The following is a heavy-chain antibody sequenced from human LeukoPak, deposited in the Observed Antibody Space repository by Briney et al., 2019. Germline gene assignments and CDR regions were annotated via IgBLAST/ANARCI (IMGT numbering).Heavy chain of an antibody. D-gene: IGHD3-16*01. CDR1: GFSFSSYA. V-gene: IGHV3-7*04. CDR2: IKQDGSEK. Sequence: PGGSLRLSCSASGFSFSSYAMHCVRQAPGKGLEWVANIKQDGSEKHYVDSVKGRFTISRDNAKNTLYLQMNSLRAEDTAVYYCARHLGNWFEPWGQGTLVTVSS. J-gene: IGHJ5*02. CDR3: ARHLGNWFEP.